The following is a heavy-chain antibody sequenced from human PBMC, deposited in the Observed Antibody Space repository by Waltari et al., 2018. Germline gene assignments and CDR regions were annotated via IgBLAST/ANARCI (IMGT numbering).Heavy chain of an antibody. CDR1: GFTLSGYP. D-gene: IGHD6-13*01. CDR2: ISGTGKTI. Sequence: VQLVESGGGVVQPGGSLRLSCAASGFTLSGYPMNWVRQAPGKGLEWISYISGTGKTIYYADSVKGRFTISRDNAQNSLFLQMNSLRVEDTAVYYCARVSGFRIATEAVFDYWGQGTLVTVSS. J-gene: IGHJ4*02. CDR3: ARVSGFRIATEAVFDY. V-gene: IGHV3-48*03.